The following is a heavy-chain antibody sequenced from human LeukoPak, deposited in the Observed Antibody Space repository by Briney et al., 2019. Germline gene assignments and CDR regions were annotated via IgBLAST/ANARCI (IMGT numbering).Heavy chain of an antibody. CDR3: ARVMGGGYGFDDDAFDI. D-gene: IGHD5-12*01. Sequence: GGSLRLSCAASGFTFSSYSMNLVRQAPGKGLEWVSSMSSSSSYIYYADSVKGRFTISRDNAKNSLYLQMNSLRAEDTAVYYCARVMGGGYGFDDDAFDIWGQGTMVTVSS. V-gene: IGHV3-21*01. CDR1: GFTFSSYS. CDR2: MSSSSSYI. J-gene: IGHJ3*02.